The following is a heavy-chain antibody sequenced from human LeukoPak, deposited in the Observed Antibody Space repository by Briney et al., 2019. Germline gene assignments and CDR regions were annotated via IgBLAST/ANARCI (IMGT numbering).Heavy chain of an antibody. V-gene: IGHV3-30*04. J-gene: IGHJ4*02. CDR3: AKDAGHTDYFDY. CDR1: GFTFSSYA. CDR2: ISYDGGNK. Sequence: GGSLRLSCVVSGFTFSSYAMHWVRQAPGKRLEWVAVISYDGGNKNYADSVKGRFTISRDNSKKTVHLQMNSLRVEDTAVYYCAKDAGHTDYFDYWGQGTLVTVSS.